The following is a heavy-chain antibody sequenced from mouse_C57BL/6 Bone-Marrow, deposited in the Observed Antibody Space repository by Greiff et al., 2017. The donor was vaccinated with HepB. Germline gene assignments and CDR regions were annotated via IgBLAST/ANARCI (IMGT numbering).Heavy chain of an antibody. V-gene: IGHV5-2*01. J-gene: IGHJ1*03. D-gene: IGHD4-1*01. CDR1: EYEFPSHD. CDR2: INSDGGST. CDR3: ARHNWDVRTDWYFDV. Sequence: EVKLQESGGGLVQPGESLKLSCESNEYEFPSHDMSWVRKTPEKRLELVAAINSDGGSTYYPDTMERRFIISRDNTKKTLYLQMSSLRSEDTALYYCARHNWDVRTDWYFDVWGTGTTVTVSS.